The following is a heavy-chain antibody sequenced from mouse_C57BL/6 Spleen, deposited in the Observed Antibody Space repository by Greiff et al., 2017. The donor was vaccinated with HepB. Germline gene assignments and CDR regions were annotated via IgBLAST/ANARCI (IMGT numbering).Heavy chain of an antibody. CDR1: GYTFTSYW. V-gene: IGHV1-50*01. CDR3: ARGGYYGSRQFDY. D-gene: IGHD1-1*01. J-gene: IGHJ2*01. Sequence: QVQLQQPGAELVKPGASVKLSCKASGYTFTSYWMQWVKQRPGQGLEWIGEIDPSDSYTNYNQKFKGKATLTVDTSSSTAYMQLSSLTSEDSAVYYCARGGYYGSRQFDYWGQGTTLTVSS. CDR2: IDPSDSYT.